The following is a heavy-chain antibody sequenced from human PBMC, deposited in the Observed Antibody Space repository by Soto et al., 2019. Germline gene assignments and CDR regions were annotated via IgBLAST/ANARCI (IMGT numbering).Heavy chain of an antibody. CDR2: IYYSGST. CDR3: AASCVACGGFNYYGMDV. V-gene: IGHV4-31*03. Sequence: QVQLQESGPGLVKPSQTLSLTCTVSGDSISSGGYYWSWNRQHPGKGLEWIGYIYYSGSTYYNPSLKSRVTISVDTSKNQFSLKLSSVTAADTAVYYCAASCVACGGFNYYGMDVWGQGTTVTVSS. J-gene: IGHJ6*02. CDR1: GDSISSGGYY. D-gene: IGHD2-21*01.